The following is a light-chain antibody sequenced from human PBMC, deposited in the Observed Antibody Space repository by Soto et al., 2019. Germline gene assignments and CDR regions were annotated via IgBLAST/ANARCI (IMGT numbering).Light chain of an antibody. CDR1: QDISSW. J-gene: IGKJ4*01. CDR3: QQANSFPLT. CDR2: AAT. Sequence: DIQMTQSPSSVSASVGDRVSITCRASQDISSWVAWYQQRPGKAPKLLIYAATILQSGVPSRFSGSGSGTAFTLTISNLQPEDFASYFCQQANSFPLTFGGGTQVDIK. V-gene: IGKV1-12*01.